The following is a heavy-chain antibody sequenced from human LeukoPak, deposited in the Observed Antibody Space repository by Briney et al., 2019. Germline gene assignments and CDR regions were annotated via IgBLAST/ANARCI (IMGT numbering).Heavy chain of an antibody. CDR2: ITSDGRTT. Sequence: GGPLRLSCAASGFSFSSSWMHWFRHGPGKGLVWVSRITSDGRTTIYADSVKGRFSISRDNSKNTLYLQMNSLRAEDTAVYYCARDRYYAPDYWGQGTLVTVSS. J-gene: IGHJ4*02. CDR3: ARDRYYAPDY. CDR1: GFSFSSSW. D-gene: IGHD3-10*01. V-gene: IGHV3-74*01.